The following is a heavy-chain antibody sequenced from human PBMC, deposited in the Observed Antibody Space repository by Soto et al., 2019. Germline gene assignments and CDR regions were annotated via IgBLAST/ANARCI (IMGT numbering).Heavy chain of an antibody. V-gene: IGHV3-23*01. CDR3: AKNDFGDYYYYMDV. Sequence: EVQLLESGGGLVQPGGSLRLSCAASGLTFSSYAMTWVRQAPGKGLEWVSGISGSGGTKYYADSVKGRFTISRDNSKNTLFLQMNSLIAEDTAVYYCAKNDFGDYYYYMDVWGKGATVTVSS. CDR2: ISGSGGTK. J-gene: IGHJ6*03. D-gene: IGHD4-17*01. CDR1: GLTFSSYA.